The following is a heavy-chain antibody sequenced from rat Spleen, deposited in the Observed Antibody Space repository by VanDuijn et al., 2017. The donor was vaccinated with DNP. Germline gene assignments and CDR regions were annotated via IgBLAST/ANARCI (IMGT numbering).Heavy chain of an antibody. J-gene: IGHJ4*01. D-gene: IGHD1-11*01. Sequence: EVQLVESGGGLVQPGRSLKLSCAASGFTFSDYYMAWVRQAPTKGLEWVSSINNDGGSTNYPDSVKGRFTISRDNVENTLYLQVNSLRSEDTATYYCTRINYGGYYYVMDAWGQGTSVTVSS. CDR2: INNDGGST. V-gene: IGHV5S23*01. CDR3: TRINYGGYYYVMDA. CDR1: GFTFSDYY.